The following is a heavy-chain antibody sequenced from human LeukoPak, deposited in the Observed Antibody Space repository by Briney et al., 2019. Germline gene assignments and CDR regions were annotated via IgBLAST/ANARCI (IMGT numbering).Heavy chain of an antibody. CDR3: ARGPRFLEWLRYYYYMDV. Sequence: ASVTVSCQASGYTFTSYDINWVRQATGQGLEWMGWMNPNSGNTGYAQKFQGGVTMTSNTSISTASMDLSSLSAEGTHVYYCARGPRFLEWLRYYYYMDVWGKGTTVTVSS. V-gene: IGHV1-8*01. CDR2: MNPNSGNT. CDR1: GYTFTSYD. J-gene: IGHJ6*03. D-gene: IGHD3-3*01.